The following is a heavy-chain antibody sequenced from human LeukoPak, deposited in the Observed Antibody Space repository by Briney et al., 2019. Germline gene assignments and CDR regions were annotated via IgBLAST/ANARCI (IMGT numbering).Heavy chain of an antibody. V-gene: IGHV4-61*02. CDR1: GGSISSGSYY. Sequence: SETLSLTCTVSGGSISSGSYYWSWIRQPAGKGLEWIGRIYTSGGTNYNPSLKSRVTISADTSKNHFPLKLSSVTAEDTAVYYCARGVSRGGLLLVTFDYWGQGTLVTVSS. CDR3: ARGVSRGGLLLVTFDY. D-gene: IGHD3-10*01. J-gene: IGHJ4*02. CDR2: IYTSGGT.